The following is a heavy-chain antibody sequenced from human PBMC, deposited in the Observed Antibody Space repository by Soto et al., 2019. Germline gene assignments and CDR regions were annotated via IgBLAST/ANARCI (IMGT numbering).Heavy chain of an antibody. D-gene: IGHD2-8*01. CDR3: ARTYCTTGVCYPFDN. CDR1: GFTFSSYA. Sequence: QVQLVESGGGVVQPGRSLRLSCAASGFTFSSYAMHWGRQAPGKGLEWVAVISYDGSNKYYADSVKGRFTISRDNSKNALYLQMYSVRAEDTAVYSCARTYCTTGVCYPFDNWVEGTLVTVSS. J-gene: IGHJ4*02. CDR2: ISYDGSNK. V-gene: IGHV3-30-3*01.